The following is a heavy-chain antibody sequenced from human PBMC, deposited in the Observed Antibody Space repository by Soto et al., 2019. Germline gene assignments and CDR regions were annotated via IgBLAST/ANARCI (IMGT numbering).Heavy chain of an antibody. CDR3: ATLNSFGSDY. Sequence: GGSLRLSCASSGFTFSSYWMHWVRQTAGKGLVWVSQINSDGSATKYADSVKGLFTISRDNAKNTVYLQMNSLRAEDTAVYYCATLNSFGSDYWGQGSLVTVSS. CDR1: GFTFSSYW. V-gene: IGHV3-74*01. J-gene: IGHJ4*02. D-gene: IGHD5-18*01. CDR2: INSDGSAT.